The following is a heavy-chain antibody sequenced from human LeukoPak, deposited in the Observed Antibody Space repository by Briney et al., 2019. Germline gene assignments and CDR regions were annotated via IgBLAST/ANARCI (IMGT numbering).Heavy chain of an antibody. Sequence: GASVKVSCKASGYTFSDHYMHWVRQAPGQGLEWMGWINPNTGDTNYAQKFQGRVTVTRDTSISTAYMELSRLISDDTAVYYCARSDPPGYYYYYYMNVWGKGTTVTVSS. CDR3: ARSDPPGYYYYYYMNV. J-gene: IGHJ6*03. D-gene: IGHD2-21*01. V-gene: IGHV1-2*02. CDR1: GYTFSDHY. CDR2: INPNTGDT.